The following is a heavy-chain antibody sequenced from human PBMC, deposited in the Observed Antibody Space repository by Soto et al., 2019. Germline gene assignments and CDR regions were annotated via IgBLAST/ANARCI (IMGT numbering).Heavy chain of an antibody. V-gene: IGHV4-30-4*08. D-gene: IGHD4-4*01. CDR2: IHNSGNT. J-gene: IGHJ5*02. CDR3: ARGRRTVTTLDWFDP. CDR1: GASISSGDYY. Sequence: QVQLQESGPGLVKFSQTLSLTCTVTGASISSGDYYWSWIRQPPGKGLEWIGSIHNSGNTHDNPSPNSRVTMSVDMSKNQFSLNVSSVTAADTAVYYCARGRRTVTTLDWFDPWGQGTMVTISS.